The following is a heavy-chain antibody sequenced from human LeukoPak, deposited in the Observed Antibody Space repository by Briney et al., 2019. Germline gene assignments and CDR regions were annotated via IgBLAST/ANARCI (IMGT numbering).Heavy chain of an antibody. CDR2: MNPNSGNT. CDR1: GYTFTSYD. Sequence: GASVKVSCKASGYTFTSYDINWVRQATGQGLERMGWMNPNSGNTGYAQKFQGRVTITRNTSISTAYMELSSLRSEDPAVYYCARREYSGSYLRPFDYWGQGTLVTVSS. J-gene: IGHJ4*02. D-gene: IGHD1-26*01. V-gene: IGHV1-8*03. CDR3: ARREYSGSYLRPFDY.